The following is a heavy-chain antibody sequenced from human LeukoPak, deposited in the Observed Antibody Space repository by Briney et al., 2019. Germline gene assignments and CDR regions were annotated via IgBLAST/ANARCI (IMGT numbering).Heavy chain of an antibody. CDR3: ARAPGEIVGPPDKYYFDY. D-gene: IGHD1-26*01. V-gene: IGHV1-18*01. CDR2: TSAYNGNT. CDR1: GYTFTTYG. Sequence: VASVKVSCKASGYTFTTYGVSWVRQAPGQGLEWMGWTSAYNGNTNYAQKLQGRVTMTTDTSTSTAYMELRSLRSDDTAVYYCARAPGEIVGPPDKYYFDYWGQGTLVTVSP. J-gene: IGHJ4*02.